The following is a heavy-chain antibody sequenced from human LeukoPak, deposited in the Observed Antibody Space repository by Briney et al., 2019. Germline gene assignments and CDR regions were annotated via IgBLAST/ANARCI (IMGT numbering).Heavy chain of an antibody. J-gene: IGHJ4*02. Sequence: GGSLRLSCAAPGFTFSSYGMHWVRQAPGKGLEWVAVISYDGSNKYYADSVKGRFTISRDNSKNTLYLQMNSLRAEDTAVYYCARWELLDYWGQGTLVTVSS. V-gene: IGHV3-30*03. D-gene: IGHD1-26*01. CDR1: GFTFSSYG. CDR3: ARWELLDY. CDR2: ISYDGSNK.